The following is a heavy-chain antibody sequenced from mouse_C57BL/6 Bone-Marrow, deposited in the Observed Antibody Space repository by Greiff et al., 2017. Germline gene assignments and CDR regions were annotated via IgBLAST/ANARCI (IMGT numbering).Heavy chain of an antibody. CDR1: GFNIKDDY. Sequence: EVKLMESGAELVRPGASVTLSCTASGFNIKDDYMNWVKQRPEQGLEWIGWIDPENGDTEYAAKFKGKATITTDTSSNTAYLQLSSLTSEDTAVYYCTTRWLLRRAYWGEGTLVTVSA. CDR2: IDPENGDT. V-gene: IGHV14-4*01. CDR3: TTRWLLRRAY. J-gene: IGHJ3*01. D-gene: IGHD2-3*01.